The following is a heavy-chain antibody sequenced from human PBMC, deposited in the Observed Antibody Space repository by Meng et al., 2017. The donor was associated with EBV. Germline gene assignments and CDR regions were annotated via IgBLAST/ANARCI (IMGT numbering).Heavy chain of an antibody. D-gene: IGHD5-12*01. CDR1: GYTFTRYG. CDR2: IRAYNGNT. CDR3: ARETSGYDFNWFDP. J-gene: IGHJ5*02. V-gene: IGHV1-18*01. Sequence: HVQLVQCVAEGKKLGASVQGSCKASGYTFTRYGISWVRTAPGQGLEWMGWIRAYNGNTNYAQKLQGRVTMTTDTSTSTAYMELRSLRSDDTAVYYCARETSGYDFNWFDPWGQGTLVTVSS.